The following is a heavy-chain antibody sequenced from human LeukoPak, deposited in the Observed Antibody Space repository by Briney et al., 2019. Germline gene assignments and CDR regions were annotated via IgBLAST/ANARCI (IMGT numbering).Heavy chain of an antibody. CDR1: GGSFSGYY. J-gene: IGHJ4*02. D-gene: IGHD5-18*01. Sequence: SETLSLTCAVYGGSFSGYYWSWIRQPPGKGLEWIGEINHSGITNYNPSLKSRFTISVDTSKNQFSLKLSSVTAADTAVYYCATTGSGYRPIDYWGQGTLVTVSS. V-gene: IGHV4-34*01. CDR3: ATTGSGYRPIDY. CDR2: INHSGIT.